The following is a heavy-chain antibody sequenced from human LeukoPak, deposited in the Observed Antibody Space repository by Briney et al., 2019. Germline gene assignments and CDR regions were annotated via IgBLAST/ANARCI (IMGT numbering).Heavy chain of an antibody. CDR1: GFAVSSKY. V-gene: IGHV3-53*01. D-gene: IGHD5-18*01. Sequence: GGSLRLSCAASGFAVSSKYMNWVRQAPGKGLEWVSVIYSGGSTKYADSVKGRFTISRDNSKNTLYLQMNSLRADDTAVYYCIYGYTLDFWGQGTLVTVSS. CDR3: IYGYTLDF. CDR2: IYSGGST. J-gene: IGHJ4*02.